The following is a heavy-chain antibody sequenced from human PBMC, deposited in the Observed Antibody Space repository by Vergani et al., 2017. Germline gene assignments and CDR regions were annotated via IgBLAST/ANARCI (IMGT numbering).Heavy chain of an antibody. CDR2: ISYDGSNK. V-gene: IGHV3-30-3*01. J-gene: IGHJ6*03. Sequence: QVQLVESGGGVVQPGRSLRLSCAASGFTFSSYAMHWVRQAPGKGLEWVAVISYDGSNKYYADSVKGRFTISRDNSKNTLYLQMNSLRAEDTAVYYCARRGSTSSSFFNYYYYYMDVWGKGTTVTVSS. CDR3: ARRGSTSSSFFNYYYYYMDV. CDR1: GFTFSSYA. D-gene: IGHD2-2*01.